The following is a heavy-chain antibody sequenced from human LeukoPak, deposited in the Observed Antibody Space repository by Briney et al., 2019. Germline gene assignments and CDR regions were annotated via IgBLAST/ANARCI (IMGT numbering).Heavy chain of an antibody. V-gene: IGHV1-18*04. J-gene: IGHJ3*02. Sequence: ASVKVSCEASGYTFTSYGISWVRQAPGQGLEWMGWISAYNGNTNYAQKLQGRVTMTTDTSTSTAYMELRSLRSDDTAVYYCARDGLFVVVPAARGDAFDIWGQGTMVTVSS. D-gene: IGHD2-2*01. CDR2: ISAYNGNT. CDR1: GYTFTSYG. CDR3: ARDGLFVVVPAARGDAFDI.